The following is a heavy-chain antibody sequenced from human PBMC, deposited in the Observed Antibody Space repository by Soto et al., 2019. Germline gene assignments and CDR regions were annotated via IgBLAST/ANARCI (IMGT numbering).Heavy chain of an antibody. CDR2: IDPRDSYT. V-gene: IGHV5-10-1*03. D-gene: IGHD2-15*01. J-gene: IGHJ6*02. CDR1: GYSFTSYW. CDR3: ARQKGCSGGSCYSDYYYYGMDV. Sequence: DVQLVQSGAEVKKPGEALRISCKGSGYSFTSYWISWVRQMPGKGLEWMGRIDPRDSYTNYSPSFQGHVTISADKSISTAYLQWSSLKASDTAMYYCARQKGCSGGSCYSDYYYYGMDVWGQGTTVTVSS.